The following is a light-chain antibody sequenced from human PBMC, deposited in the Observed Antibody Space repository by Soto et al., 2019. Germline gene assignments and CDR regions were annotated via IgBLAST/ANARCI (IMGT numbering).Light chain of an antibody. CDR3: QHYNSQTLT. CDR1: QSVSSD. CDR2: CAS. Sequence: ELVMTQSPSTLSVSPGERATLPCSASQSVSSDLVWYQHKPGQAPSFLIYCASTRATWMPVRFSGSGSGTYFTLTIRSLPSEDCAVYACQHYNSQTLTFGGGTKVDIK. V-gene: IGKV3-15*01. J-gene: IGKJ4*02.